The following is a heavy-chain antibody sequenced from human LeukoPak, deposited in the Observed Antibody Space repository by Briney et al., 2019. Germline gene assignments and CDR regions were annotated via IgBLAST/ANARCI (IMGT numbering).Heavy chain of an antibody. CDR3: AKDLRRGVVAVAGTGFDY. CDR2: IYSRGGT. Sequence: GGSLRLSCAVSGFSVSNNYMNWVRQAPGKGLEWVSLIYSRGGTSYADSVKGRFTISRDNSKNTLYLQMNSLRAEDTAVYYCAKDLRRGVVAVAGTGFDYWGQGTLVTVSS. D-gene: IGHD6-19*01. CDR1: GFSVSNNY. V-gene: IGHV3-66*03. J-gene: IGHJ4*02.